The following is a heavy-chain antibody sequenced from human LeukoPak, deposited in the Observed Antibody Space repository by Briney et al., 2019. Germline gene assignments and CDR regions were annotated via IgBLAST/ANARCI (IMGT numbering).Heavy chain of an antibody. D-gene: IGHD6-13*01. CDR2: IWYDGSKQ. CDR1: KFTFRNHG. Sequence: PGGSLRLSCAASKFTFRNHGMHWVRQAPGKGLEWVAIIWYDGSKQYYADSVKGRFTISRDNSKDTLYLQMNSLRDEDTAVYYCARGLYSSSWYATFDYWGQGTLVTVSS. V-gene: IGHV3-33*01. CDR3: ARGLYSSSWYATFDY. J-gene: IGHJ4*02.